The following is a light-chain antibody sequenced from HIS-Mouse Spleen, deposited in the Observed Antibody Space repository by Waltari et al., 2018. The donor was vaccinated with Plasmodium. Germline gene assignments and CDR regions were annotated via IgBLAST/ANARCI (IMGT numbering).Light chain of an antibody. Sequence: EIVLTQSPATLSLSPGERATLSCRASQSVSSYLAWYQQKPGQAPMLLIYAASNMATGIPARFSGSGSGTDVTLTISSLEPEDFAVYYCQQRSNWPSLTFGGGTKVEIK. V-gene: IGKV3-11*01. CDR3: QQRSNWPSLT. J-gene: IGKJ4*01. CDR2: AAS. CDR1: QSVSSY.